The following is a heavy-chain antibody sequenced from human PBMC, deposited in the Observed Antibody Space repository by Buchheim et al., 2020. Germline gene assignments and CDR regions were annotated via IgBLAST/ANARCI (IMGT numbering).Heavy chain of an antibody. D-gene: IGHD6-6*01. CDR1: GFTFSSYA. Sequence: QVQLVESGGGVVQPGRSLRLSCAASGFTFSSYAMHWVRQAPGKGLEWVAVISYDGSNKYYADSVKGRFTIPRDNSKNTLYLQMNSLRIEDTAVNYCARSLEYGSLYYGMDVWGQGTT. CDR3: ARSLEYGSLYYGMDV. V-gene: IGHV3-30-3*01. J-gene: IGHJ6*02. CDR2: ISYDGSNK.